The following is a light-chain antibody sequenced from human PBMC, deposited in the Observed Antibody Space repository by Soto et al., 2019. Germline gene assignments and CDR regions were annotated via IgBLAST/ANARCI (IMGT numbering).Light chain of an antibody. J-gene: IGLJ2*01. V-gene: IGLV2-14*01. CDR2: EVS. Sequence: QSALTQPASVSGSPGQSITISCTGTSSDVGGYNYVSWYQQHPGKAPKLMIYEVSNRPSGVSNRFSGSKSGNTATLTLSGLQAEDAADYYCSSYTSSSTLVFGGGIKLTVL. CDR1: SSDVGGYNY. CDR3: SSYTSSSTLV.